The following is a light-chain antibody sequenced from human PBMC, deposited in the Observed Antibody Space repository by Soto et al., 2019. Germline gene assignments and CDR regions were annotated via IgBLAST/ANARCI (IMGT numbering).Light chain of an antibody. CDR3: SSYTSSSTPYV. V-gene: IGLV2-14*01. CDR1: SSDVGGYNY. Sequence: QSVLTQPASVSGSPGQSITISCTGTSSDVGGYNYVSWYQQHPGKAPKLTIYDVSNRPSGVSNRFSGSKSGNTASLTIFGLQAEDEADYYCSSYTSSSTPYVFGTGTKVTVL. J-gene: IGLJ1*01. CDR2: DVS.